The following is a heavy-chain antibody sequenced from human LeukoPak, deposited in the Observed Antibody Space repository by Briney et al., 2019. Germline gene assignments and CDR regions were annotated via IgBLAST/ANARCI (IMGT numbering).Heavy chain of an antibody. J-gene: IGHJ3*02. CDR3: ARESGSSWYRDAFDI. CDR2: ISAYNGNT. Sequence: ASVKVSCKASGYTFTSYGISWVRQAPGQGLEWMGWISAYNGNTNYAQKLQGRVTMTTDTSTSTAYMELRSLRSDATAVYYCARESGSSWYRDAFDIWGQGTMVTVSS. CDR1: GYTFTSYG. V-gene: IGHV1-18*04. D-gene: IGHD6-13*01.